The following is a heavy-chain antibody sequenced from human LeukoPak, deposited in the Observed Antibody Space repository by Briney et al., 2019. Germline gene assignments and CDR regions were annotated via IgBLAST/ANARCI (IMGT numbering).Heavy chain of an antibody. D-gene: IGHD6-13*01. CDR3: AREHSSSWVDY. Sequence: SETLSLTCTVSGGSISSYYWSWIRQPPGKGLEWIGYIYYGGSTNYNPSLKSRVTISVDTSKNQFSLKLSSVTAADTAVYYCAREHSSSWVDYWGQGILVSVSS. J-gene: IGHJ4*02. V-gene: IGHV4-59*12. CDR2: IYYGGST. CDR1: GGSISSYY.